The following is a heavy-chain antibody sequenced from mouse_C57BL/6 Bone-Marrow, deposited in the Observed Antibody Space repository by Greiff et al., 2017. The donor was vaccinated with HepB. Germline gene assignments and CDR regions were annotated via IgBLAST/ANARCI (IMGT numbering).Heavy chain of an antibody. CDR1: GYTFTDHT. J-gene: IGHJ1*03. Sequence: QVQLQQSDAELVKPGASVKISCKVSGYTFTDHTIHWMKQRPEQGLEWIGYIYPREGSSRYNEKFKGKATLTEDKSSSTAYMQLNSLTSEDSAVFFCARRTTVGYFDVWGTGTTVTVSS. CDR2: IYPREGSS. D-gene: IGHD1-1*01. V-gene: IGHV1-78*01. CDR3: ARRTTVGYFDV.